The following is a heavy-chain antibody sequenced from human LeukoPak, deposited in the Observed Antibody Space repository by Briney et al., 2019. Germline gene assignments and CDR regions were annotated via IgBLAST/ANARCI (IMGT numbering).Heavy chain of an antibody. J-gene: IGHJ5*02. CDR2: IHYTGST. V-gene: IGHV4-59*01. CDR1: GGSISNYY. CDR3: ARGGYYGSGNDFRFDP. D-gene: IGHD3-10*01. Sequence: PSETLSLTCTVSGGSISNYYWSWIRQPPGKGLECIGYIHYTGSTNYNPSLKSRVTISVDTSKSQFSLKLSSVTAADTAIYYCARGGYYGSGNDFRFDPWGQGTLVTVSS.